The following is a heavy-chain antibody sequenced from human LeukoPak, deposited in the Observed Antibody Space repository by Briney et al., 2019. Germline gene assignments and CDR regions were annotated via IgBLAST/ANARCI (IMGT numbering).Heavy chain of an antibody. V-gene: IGHV4-39*07. CDR3: ARAYLHMVRGVIIWWYFDY. J-gene: IGHJ4*02. Sequence: SETLSLTCTVSGGSISSSSYSWGWIRQPPGKGLEWIGNIYYTGSTYYNPSLKSRVTISVDTSKNQFSLKLSSVTAADTAVYYCARAYLHMVRGVIIWWYFDYWGQGTLVTVSS. D-gene: IGHD3-10*01. CDR2: IYYTGST. CDR1: GGSISSSSYS.